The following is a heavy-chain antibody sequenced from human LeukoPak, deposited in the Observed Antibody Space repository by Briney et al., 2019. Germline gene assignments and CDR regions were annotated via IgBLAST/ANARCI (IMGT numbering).Heavy chain of an antibody. D-gene: IGHD6-13*01. CDR3: ASQLGDASDI. CDR1: GFTFNTYG. Sequence: GGTLRLSCAASGFTFNTYGMSWVRQAPGKGLEWVSYISSSSSTIYYADSVKGRFTISRDNGKNSLYLQMNSLRAEDTAVYYCASQLGDASDIWGQGIMVTVSS. V-gene: IGHV3-48*01. CDR2: ISSSSSTI. J-gene: IGHJ3*02.